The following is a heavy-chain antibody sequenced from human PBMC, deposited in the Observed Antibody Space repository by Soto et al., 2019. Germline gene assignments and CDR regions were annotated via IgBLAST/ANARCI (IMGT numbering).Heavy chain of an antibody. J-gene: IGHJ6*02. Sequence: XATLSLTLAVSGDPISSSNWWTWVRQTPGKGLEWIGKIDQNGITNYNPSLESRVTILKDNSKNQLSLKLTSVTAVDSAVYYCARLNRDYYYYGMEVWGQGATVTVSS. CDR1: GDPISSSNW. CDR3: ARLNRDYYYYGMEV. V-gene: IGHV4-4*02. CDR2: IDQNGIT.